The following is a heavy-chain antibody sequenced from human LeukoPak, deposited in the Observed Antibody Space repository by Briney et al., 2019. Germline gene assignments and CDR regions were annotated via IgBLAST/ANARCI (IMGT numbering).Heavy chain of an antibody. CDR2: INPNSGGT. CDR1: GYTFTGYY. CDR3: ARDEYCGGDCYSNWFDP. J-gene: IGHJ5*02. Sequence: ASVKVSCKASGYTFTGYYMHWVRQAPGQGLEWMGWINPNSGGTNYAQEFQGRVTMTRDTSISTAYMELSRLRSDDTAVYYCARDEYCGGDCYSNWFDPWGQGTLVTVSS. D-gene: IGHD2-21*01. V-gene: IGHV1-2*02.